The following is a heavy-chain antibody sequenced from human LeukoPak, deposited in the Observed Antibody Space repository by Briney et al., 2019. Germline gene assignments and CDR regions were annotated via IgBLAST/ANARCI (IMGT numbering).Heavy chain of an antibody. CDR3: ARLRYCSGGSCYSSYYFDY. Sequence: SETLSLTCTVSGGSMNEYYWTWIRQPPGKGLEWIGFIYYSGATNYNPSLKSRVTISVDTSKNQFSLRLSSVTAADTAVYYCARLRYCSGGSCYSSYYFDYWGQGTLVTVSS. J-gene: IGHJ4*02. CDR1: GGSMNEYY. D-gene: IGHD2-15*01. CDR2: IYYSGAT. V-gene: IGHV4-59*12.